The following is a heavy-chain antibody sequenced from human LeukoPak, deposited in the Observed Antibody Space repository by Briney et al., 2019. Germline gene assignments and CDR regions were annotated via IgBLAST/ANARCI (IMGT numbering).Heavy chain of an antibody. CDR3: ARSNRYFDL. V-gene: IGHV4-30-2*02. Sequence: SETLSLTCAVSGGSISSGGYSWSWIRQPPGKGLEWIGYIYHSGSTYYNPSLKSRVTISVDRSKNQFSLKLSSVTAADTAVYYCARSNRYFDLWGRGTLVTVSS. J-gene: IGHJ2*01. CDR2: IYHSGST. CDR1: GGSISSGGYS. D-gene: IGHD2-21*01.